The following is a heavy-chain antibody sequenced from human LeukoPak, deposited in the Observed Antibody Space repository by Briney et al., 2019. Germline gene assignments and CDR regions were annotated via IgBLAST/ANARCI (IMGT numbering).Heavy chain of an antibody. J-gene: IGHJ6*03. V-gene: IGHV3-21*01. CDR1: GFTFSSYS. Sequence: GGSLRLSCAASGFTFSSYSMNWVRQAPGKGLEWVSSISSSSSYIYYADSVKGRFTISRDNAKNSLYPQMNSLRAEDTAVYYCARDRAKTTVTTYYYYYYMDVWGKGTTVTISS. CDR3: ARDRAKTTVTTYYYYYYMDV. CDR2: ISSSSSYI. D-gene: IGHD4-17*01.